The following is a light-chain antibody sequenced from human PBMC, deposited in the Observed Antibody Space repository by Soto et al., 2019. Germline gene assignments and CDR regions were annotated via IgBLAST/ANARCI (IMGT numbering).Light chain of an antibody. CDR1: QSVGSRW. Sequence: EIVFTQSPGTVSLSPGERATLSCRASQSVGSRWLAWYQQKPGQAPRVLIYGGSNRATGIPDRFSGSGSGKDFPLTISRLEPEDFAVYYCQQYYSSRTFGQGTKVEMK. V-gene: IGKV3-20*01. J-gene: IGKJ1*01. CDR3: QQYYSSRT. CDR2: GGS.